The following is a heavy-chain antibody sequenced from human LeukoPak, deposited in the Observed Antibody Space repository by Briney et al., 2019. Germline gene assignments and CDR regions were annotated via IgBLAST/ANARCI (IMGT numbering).Heavy chain of an antibody. Sequence: GGSLRLSCAASGFTFSSYAMSWVRQAPGKGLEWVSVISGSGGSTYYADSVKGRFTISRDNSKNTLYLQMNSLRAEDTAVYYCAKDSPYYDFWSGYSLFGYFDYWGQGTLVTVSS. D-gene: IGHD3-3*01. CDR3: AKDSPYYDFWSGYSLFGYFDY. CDR2: ISGSGGST. J-gene: IGHJ4*02. V-gene: IGHV3-23*01. CDR1: GFTFSSYA.